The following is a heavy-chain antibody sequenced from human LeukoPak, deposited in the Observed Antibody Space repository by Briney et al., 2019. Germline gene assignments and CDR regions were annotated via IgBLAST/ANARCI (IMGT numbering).Heavy chain of an antibody. CDR1: GLTFSSYW. J-gene: IGHJ1*01. D-gene: IGHD3-22*01. V-gene: IGHV3-74*01. CDR3: ARAPSEIGGYYPEYFRH. Sequence: GALRLSCAASGLTFSSYWMHWVRQAPGKGLVWVSRIKSDGSTNYADSVKGRFTISRDNAKNTVSLQMNSLRAEDTGVYFCARAPSEIGGYYPEYFRHWGQGTLVTVSS. CDR2: IKSDGST.